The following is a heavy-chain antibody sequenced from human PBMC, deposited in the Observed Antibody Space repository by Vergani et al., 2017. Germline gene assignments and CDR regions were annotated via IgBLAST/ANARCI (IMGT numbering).Heavy chain of an antibody. D-gene: IGHD3-16*01. CDR3: AKHFRGWGIDY. CDR2: ISWNSGSI. CDR1: GFTFDDYA. Sequence: EVQLVESGGGLVQPGRSLRLSCAASGFTFDDYAMHWVRQAPGKGLEWVSGISWNSGSIGYADSVKGRFTISRDNAKNSLYLQMNSLRAEDTATYYCAKHFRGWGIDYWGQGTQVIVSS. J-gene: IGHJ4*02. V-gene: IGHV3-9*01.